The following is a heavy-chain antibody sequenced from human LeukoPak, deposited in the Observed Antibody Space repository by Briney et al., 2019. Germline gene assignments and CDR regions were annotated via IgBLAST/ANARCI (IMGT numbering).Heavy chain of an antibody. CDR1: GFSLSNARMG. J-gene: IGHJ5*02. Sequence: ESGPVLVKPTETLTLTCTVSGFSLSNARMGVSWIRQPPGKALEWLAHIFSNDEKSYSTSLKSRLTISKDTSKSQVVLTMTNMDPVDTATYYCARAIYCSGGSCYPNWFDPWGQGTLVTVSP. D-gene: IGHD2-15*01. CDR3: ARAIYCSGGSCYPNWFDP. V-gene: IGHV2-26*01. CDR2: IFSNDEK.